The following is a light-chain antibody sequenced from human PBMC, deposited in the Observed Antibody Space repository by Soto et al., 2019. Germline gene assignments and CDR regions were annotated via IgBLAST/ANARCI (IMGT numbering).Light chain of an antibody. CDR2: EVS. Sequence: QSALTQPPSASGSPGQSVTISCTGTSSDVGDYNYVSWYQQHPGKAPKLMIYEVSKRPSGVPDRFSGSKSGNTASLTVSGLQAEDEADYYCSSYEGINSNWVFGGGTKVTVL. J-gene: IGLJ3*02. V-gene: IGLV2-8*01. CDR3: SSYEGINSNWV. CDR1: SSDVGDYNY.